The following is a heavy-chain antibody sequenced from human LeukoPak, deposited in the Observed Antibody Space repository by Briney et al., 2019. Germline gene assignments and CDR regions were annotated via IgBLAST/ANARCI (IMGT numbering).Heavy chain of an antibody. Sequence: GGSLRLSCAASGFTFSSYSMNWVRQAPGKGLEWVSYISSSGSTIYYADSVKGRFTISRDNAKNSLYLQMNSLRAEDTAVYYCARVEYSSSSGSFDYWGQGTLVTVSS. J-gene: IGHJ4*02. CDR1: GFTFSSYS. CDR2: ISSSGSTI. V-gene: IGHV3-48*01. CDR3: ARVEYSSSSGSFDY. D-gene: IGHD6-6*01.